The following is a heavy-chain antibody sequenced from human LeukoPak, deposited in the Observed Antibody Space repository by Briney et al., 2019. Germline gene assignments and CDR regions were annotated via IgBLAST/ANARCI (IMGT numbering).Heavy chain of an antibody. CDR1: GFTFRTYW. D-gene: IGHD3-22*01. V-gene: IGHV3-74*01. CDR3: ARTRSSGYLTLDY. Sequence: GGSLRLSCAVSGFTFRTYWMHWVRQVPGEGLVWVSRINEDGSITNYADSVKGRFSISRDNAKNTLYPQMSSLRAEDTAVYYCARTRSSGYLTLDYWGQGTLVTVSS. CDR2: INEDGSIT. J-gene: IGHJ4*02.